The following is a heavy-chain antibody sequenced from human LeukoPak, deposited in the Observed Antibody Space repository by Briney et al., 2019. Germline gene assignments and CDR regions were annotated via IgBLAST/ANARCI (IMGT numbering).Heavy chain of an antibody. CDR1: GFTFSSYS. J-gene: IGHJ3*02. D-gene: IGHD4-17*01. Sequence: PGGSLRLSCVASGFTFSSYSMNWVRQAPGKGLEWVSHISSSSSTIYYADSVKGRFTISRDNAKNSLYLQMSSLRDEDTAVYYCARDRGYGDYVGAFDIWGQGTMVTVSS. V-gene: IGHV3-48*02. CDR3: ARDRGYGDYVGAFDI. CDR2: ISSSSSTI.